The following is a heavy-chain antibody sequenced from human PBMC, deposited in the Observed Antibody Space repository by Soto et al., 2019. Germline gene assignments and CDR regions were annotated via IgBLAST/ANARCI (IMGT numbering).Heavy chain of an antibody. V-gene: IGHV4-31*03. CDR1: GGSISSGGYY. J-gene: IGHJ6*04. CDR3: ARDVRLYYYGMDV. CDR2: IYYSGST. Sequence: PSETLSLTCTVSGGSISSGGYYWSWIRQHPGKGLEWIGYIYYSGSTYYNPSLKSRVTISVDTSKNQFSLKLSSVTAADTAVYYCARDVRLYYYGMDVWGKGTTVTVSS.